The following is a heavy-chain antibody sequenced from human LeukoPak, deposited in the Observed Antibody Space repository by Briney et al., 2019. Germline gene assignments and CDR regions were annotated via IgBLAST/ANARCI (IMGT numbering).Heavy chain of an antibody. CDR1: GFTFSHYS. CDR3: ARGVPDDY. J-gene: IGHJ4*02. D-gene: IGHD1-14*01. Sequence: GGSLRLSSAASGFTFSHYSMDWVRQAPGKGLEWVSSISRTSSDIYYADSVKGRFTISRDNAKNSLYLQMNSLRAEDTAVYYCARGVPDDYWGQGTLVTVSS. V-gene: IGHV3-21*01. CDR2: ISRTSSDI.